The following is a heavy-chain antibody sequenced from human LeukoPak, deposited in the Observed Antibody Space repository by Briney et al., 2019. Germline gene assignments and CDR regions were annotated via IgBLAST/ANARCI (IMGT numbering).Heavy chain of an antibody. J-gene: IGHJ4*02. D-gene: IGHD6-13*01. CDR1: GFTFSSYG. V-gene: IGHV3-30*18. CDR3: ANGGYSSSWYVVDY. CDR2: ISYEGINK. Sequence: PGGSRRLSCAASGFTFSSYGMHWVRQAPGKGLEGWAVISYEGINKYYADSAKGPLTISRDNYKNTLYLQMSSLRLEDPAVYYRANGGYSSSWYVVDYWGRGTLVPVSS.